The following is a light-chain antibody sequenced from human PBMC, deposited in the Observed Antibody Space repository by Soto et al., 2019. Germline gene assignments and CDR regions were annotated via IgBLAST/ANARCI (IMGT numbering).Light chain of an antibody. V-gene: IGKV3-20*01. J-gene: IGKJ1*01. CDR3: QQYGRSVG. Sequence: EIVLTQSPATLSLSPGERATLSCRASQSVTSSYLAWYQQKPGQAPRLLIYAASSRATGIPDRFSGSGSGTDFTLTISRLEPEDFAVYYCQQYGRSVGFGQGTKVDI. CDR2: AAS. CDR1: QSVTSSY.